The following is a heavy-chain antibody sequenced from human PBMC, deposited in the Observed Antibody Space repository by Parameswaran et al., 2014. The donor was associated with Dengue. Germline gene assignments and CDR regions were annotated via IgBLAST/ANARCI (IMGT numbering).Heavy chain of an antibody. J-gene: IGHJ1*01. CDR3: ASILIGMIAAAGKYFQH. CDR2: IIPIFGTA. D-gene: IGHD6-13*01. Sequence: WVRQAPGQGLEWMGGIIPIFGTANYAQKFQGRVTITADESTSTAYMELSSLRPEDTAVYYCASILIGMIAAAGKYFQHWGQGTLVTVSS. V-gene: IGHV1-69*01.